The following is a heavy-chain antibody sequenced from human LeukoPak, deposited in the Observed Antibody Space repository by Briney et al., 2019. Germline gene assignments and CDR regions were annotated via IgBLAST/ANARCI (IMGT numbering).Heavy chain of an antibody. J-gene: IGHJ4*02. D-gene: IGHD2-21*02. CDR3: ARRTITGGGDCLDY. CDR2: ISGSGGNT. CDR1: GFTLSNYA. Sequence: GGSLRLSCVASGFTLSNYAMSWVRQAPGKRPEWLSVISGSGGNTHYADSVKGRFTTSRDTSKNMLYLQIDSLTADDTAIYYCARRTITGGGDCLDYWGQGTLITVSS. V-gene: IGHV3-23*01.